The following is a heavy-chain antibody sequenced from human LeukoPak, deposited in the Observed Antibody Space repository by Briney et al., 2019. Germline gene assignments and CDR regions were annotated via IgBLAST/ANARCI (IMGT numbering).Heavy chain of an antibody. CDR2: IYWDDDK. J-gene: IGHJ4*02. D-gene: IGHD5-18*01. V-gene: IGHV2-5*02. Sequence: SGPTLVKPTQTLTLTCTFSGFSLSTSGVGVGWIRQPPGKALEWLALIYWDDDKRYSPSLKSRLTITKDTSKNQVVLTMTNMDPVDTATYYCAHRERGYSYRYTFDYWGQGTLVTVSS. CDR3: AHRERGYSYRYTFDY. CDR1: GFSLSTSGVG.